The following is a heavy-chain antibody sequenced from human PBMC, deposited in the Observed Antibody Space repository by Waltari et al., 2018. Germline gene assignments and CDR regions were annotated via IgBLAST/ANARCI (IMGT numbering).Heavy chain of an antibody. CDR2: NNHSGST. J-gene: IGHJ5*02. D-gene: IGHD3-10*01. CDR3: ARGGRITMVRGAPRWFDP. Sequence: QVQLQQWGAGLLKPSETLSLTCAVYGGSFSGYYWSWIRQPPGKGLEWIGENNHSGSTNYNPALKSRVTISVDTSKNQFSLKLSSVTAADTAVYYCARGGRITMVRGAPRWFDPWGQGTLVTVSS. V-gene: IGHV4-34*01. CDR1: GGSFSGYY.